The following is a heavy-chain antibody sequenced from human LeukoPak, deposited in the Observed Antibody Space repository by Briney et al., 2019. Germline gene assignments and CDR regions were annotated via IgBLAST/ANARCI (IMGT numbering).Heavy chain of an antibody. V-gene: IGHV4-4*02. CDR3: ARENDGGDYYYYYMDV. J-gene: IGHJ6*03. CDR1: GGSISSSNW. Sequence: SGTLSLTCAVSGGSISSSNWWSWVRQPPGKGLEWIGEIYHSGSTNYNPSPKSRVTISVDKSKNQFSLKLSSVTAADTAVYYCARENDGGDYYYYYMDVWGKGTTVTVSS. CDR2: IYHSGST. D-gene: IGHD1-1*01.